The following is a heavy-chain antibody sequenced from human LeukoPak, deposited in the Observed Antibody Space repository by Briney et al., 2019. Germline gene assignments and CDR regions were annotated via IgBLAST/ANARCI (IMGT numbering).Heavy chain of an antibody. CDR1: GFTFSSYS. V-gene: IGHV3-21*01. J-gene: IGHJ3*02. CDR2: ISSSSSYI. CDR3: ARDDYGGNSCAFDT. D-gene: IGHD4-17*01. Sequence: GGSLRLSCAASGFTFSSYSMNWVRQAPGKGLEWVSSISSSSSYIYYADSVKGRFTISRDNAKDSLYLQMNSLRAEDTAVYYCARDDYGGNSCAFDTWGQGTMVTVSS.